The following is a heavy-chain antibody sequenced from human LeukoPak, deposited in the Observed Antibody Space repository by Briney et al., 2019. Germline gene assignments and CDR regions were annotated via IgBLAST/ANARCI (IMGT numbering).Heavy chain of an antibody. CDR1: GFTFTTYW. D-gene: IGHD3-3*01. Sequence: PGGSLRLSCAASGFTFTTYWLGWVRQPPGKGLEWVANIKQDGTEKYYVDSVKGRFTISRDNAKNSLYLQMNSLRAEDTAVYYCASRGPGTIFGVVKHYWGQGTLVTVSS. CDR3: ASRGPGTIFGVVKHY. CDR2: IKQDGTEK. J-gene: IGHJ4*02. V-gene: IGHV3-7*01.